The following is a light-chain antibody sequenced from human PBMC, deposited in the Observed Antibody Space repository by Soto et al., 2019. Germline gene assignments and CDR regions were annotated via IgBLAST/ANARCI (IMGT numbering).Light chain of an antibody. CDR1: SSDDGGYSY. V-gene: IGLV2-8*01. CDR2: EAN. Sequence: QSVLTQPPSASGSAGQSVAISCTGTSSDDGGYSYVSWYQQHPGKAPKLMIYEANKRPSGVPDRFSGSKSRNTASLTVSGLQAEDEADYYCSSYAGSSNVFGTGTKLTVL. J-gene: IGLJ1*01. CDR3: SSYAGSSNV.